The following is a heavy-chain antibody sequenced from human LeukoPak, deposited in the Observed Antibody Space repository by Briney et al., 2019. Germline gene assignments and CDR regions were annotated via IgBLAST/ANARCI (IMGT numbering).Heavy chain of an antibody. J-gene: IGHJ3*02. CDR1: GGSISSCDYY. CDR3: AREVGATGAFDI. D-gene: IGHD1-26*01. V-gene: IGHV4-30-4*08. CDR2: IYYSGST. Sequence: PSETLSLTCTVSGGSISSCDYYWSWIRQPPGKGLEWVGYIYYSGSTYYNPSLKSRVTISVDTSKNQFSLKLSSVTAADTAVYYRAREVGATGAFDIWGQGTMVTVSS.